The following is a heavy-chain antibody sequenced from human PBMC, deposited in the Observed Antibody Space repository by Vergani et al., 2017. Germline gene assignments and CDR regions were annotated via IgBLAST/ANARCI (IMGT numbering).Heavy chain of an antibody. Sequence: EVHLLESGGGLVQSGGSLRLSCAASGFTFSNSAVSWVRQAPGRGLAWVSSISGPGPSTYYADSVKGGFSISRDNYKNTLFLQMHSLRAEDTAIYYFVKEKIYLGSYFFVSLGHGGLVTVSS. CDR2: ISGPGPST. D-gene: IGHD2-2*02. CDR3: VKEKIYLGSYFFVS. V-gene: IGHV3-23*01. CDR1: GFTFSNSA. J-gene: IGHJ4*01.